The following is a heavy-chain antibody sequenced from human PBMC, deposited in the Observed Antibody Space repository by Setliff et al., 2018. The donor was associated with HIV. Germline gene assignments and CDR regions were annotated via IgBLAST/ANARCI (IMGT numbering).Heavy chain of an antibody. D-gene: IGHD5-18*01. CDR1: GDSISSGGYY. Sequence: SETLSLTCTVSGDSISSGGYYWNWIRQPAGKGLEWIGRIYTSGSTNYNPSLKSRVTLSVDTSKNQFSLKVTSVTAADTAVYYCAREIQFSATTYYYYYMDDWGRGTTVTVSS. CDR2: IYTSGST. V-gene: IGHV4-61*02. J-gene: IGHJ6*03. CDR3: AREIQFSATTYYYYYMDD.